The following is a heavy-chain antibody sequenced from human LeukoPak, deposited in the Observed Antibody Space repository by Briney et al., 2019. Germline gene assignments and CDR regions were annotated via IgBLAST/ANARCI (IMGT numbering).Heavy chain of an antibody. CDR1: GFTFGKYW. J-gene: IGHJ4*02. V-gene: IGHV3-7*03. CDR3: ARDQYDTWSRRGNFDS. D-gene: IGHD3-3*01. Sequence: GGSLRLSCVASGFTFGKYWMSWVRQAPGKGLEWVANIKLDGSEKDYVDSVKGRFTISRDNTKNSLYLQMNSLRVEDTAVFYCARDQYDTWSRRGNFDSWGQGTLVIVSS. CDR2: IKLDGSEK.